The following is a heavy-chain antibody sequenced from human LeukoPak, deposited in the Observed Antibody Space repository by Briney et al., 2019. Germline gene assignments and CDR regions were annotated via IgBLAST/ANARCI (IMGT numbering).Heavy chain of an antibody. CDR1: GYSFTTYW. CDR3: ARPGTPGTATAVDY. V-gene: IGHV5-51*01. J-gene: IGHJ4*02. CDR2: IFPGDSDT. Sequence: GESLKISCKGSGYSFTTYWIAWVRQMPGKGLEWMGIIFPGDSDTTYSPSFQGQVTISADKSISIACLQWSSLKASDTAMYYCARPGTPGTATAVDYWGQGTLVTVSS. D-gene: IGHD6-13*01.